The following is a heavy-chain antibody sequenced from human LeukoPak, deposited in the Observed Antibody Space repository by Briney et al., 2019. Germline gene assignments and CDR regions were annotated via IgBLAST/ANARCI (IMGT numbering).Heavy chain of an antibody. CDR2: ISSSSSTI. J-gene: IGHJ6*03. V-gene: IGHV3-48*01. CDR1: GFSLCNYN. CDR3: ATAPLYHYYIDV. Sequence: GGSLRLSCAASGFSLCNYNMNWVRQAPGKGLEWLSSISSSSSTIFYADSVKGRLTISRDNAKNSLFLQMNSLRAEDTVVYYCATAPLYHYYIDVWGKGTTVTVSS.